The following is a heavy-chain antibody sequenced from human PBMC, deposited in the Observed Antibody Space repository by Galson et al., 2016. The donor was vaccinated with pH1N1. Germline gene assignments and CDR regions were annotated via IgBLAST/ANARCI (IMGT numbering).Heavy chain of an antibody. Sequence: ETLSLTCTVSGGSISSSSYYWGWIRQPPGKGLEWIGSIYYSGSTYYNPSLKRRVTISVDTSKNQFSLKLSSVTAADPAVYYCARSSSSMEGEYYFDYWGQGTLVTVSS. J-gene: IGHJ4*02. V-gene: IGHV4-39*01. CDR2: IYYSGST. CDR1: GGSISSSSYY. CDR3: ARSSSSMEGEYYFDY. D-gene: IGHD6-6*01.